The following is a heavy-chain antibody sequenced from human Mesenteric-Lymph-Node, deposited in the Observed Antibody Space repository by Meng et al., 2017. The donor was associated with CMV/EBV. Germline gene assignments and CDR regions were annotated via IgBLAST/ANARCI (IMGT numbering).Heavy chain of an antibody. CDR1: GYTFTSYD. D-gene: IGHD3-3*01. CDR3: ARDKGIFGAGQLRYHFDY. V-gene: IGHV1-8*01. CDR2: MDPNSGNT. J-gene: IGHJ4*02. Sequence: ASVKVSCKASGYTFTSYDISWVRQATGQGPERMGWMDPNSGNTGCAQRFLGRVTMTRNTSTSTAYMELSSLRSEDTAVYYCARDKGIFGAGQLRYHFDYWGQGTLVTVSS.